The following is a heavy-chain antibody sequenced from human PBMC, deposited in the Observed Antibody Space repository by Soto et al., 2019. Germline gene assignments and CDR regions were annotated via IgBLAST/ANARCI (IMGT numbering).Heavy chain of an antibody. D-gene: IGHD4-17*01. V-gene: IGHV4-31*03. CDR3: ARDGGDYGYYGMDV. Sequence: SETLSLTCTVSGGSISSGGYYWSWIRQHPGKGLEWIGYIYYSGSTYYNPSLKSRVTISVDTSKNQFSLKLSSVTAADTAVYYCARDGGDYGYYGMDVWGQGTTVTVSS. J-gene: IGHJ6*02. CDR2: IYYSGST. CDR1: GGSISSGGYY.